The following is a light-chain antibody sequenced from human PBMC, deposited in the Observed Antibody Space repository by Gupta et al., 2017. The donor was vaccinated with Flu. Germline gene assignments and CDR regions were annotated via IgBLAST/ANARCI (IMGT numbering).Light chain of an antibody. Sequence: RVTISFCVASSNIGINSVNGYQHRPGTTPNLLMYGNIRRRSGAPDRFSGSKYGTSASVAITGLQAEDEADYYCAASDDSRNGWVFGGGTKRTVL. CDR2: GNI. CDR1: SSNIGINS. CDR3: AASDDSRNGWV. J-gene: IGLJ3*02. V-gene: IGLV1-44*01.